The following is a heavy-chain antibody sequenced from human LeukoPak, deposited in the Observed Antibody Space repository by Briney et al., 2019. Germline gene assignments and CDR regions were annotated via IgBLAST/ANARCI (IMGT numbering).Heavy chain of an antibody. J-gene: IGHJ4*02. CDR3: VRKMKTASSSGDYDY. CDR2: ISTSSTYI. Sequence: PGGSLRLSCAGCGFIFSGHTMNWVRQAPGRGLEWVSSISTSSTYIYYTDSVKGRFTISRDNTKNSLFLQMSSLRAEDTATYYCVRKMKTASSSGDYDYWGQGVLVTVSS. V-gene: IGHV3-21*06. CDR1: GFIFSGHT. D-gene: IGHD3-10*01.